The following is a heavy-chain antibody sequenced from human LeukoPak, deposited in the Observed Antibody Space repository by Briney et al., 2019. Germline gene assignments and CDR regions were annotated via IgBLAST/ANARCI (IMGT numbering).Heavy chain of an antibody. J-gene: IGHJ4*02. D-gene: IGHD3-16*01. CDR1: GFTFSSYE. CDR2: IGDRGTTI. CDR3: ARGDRLTTLDC. V-gene: IGHV3-48*03. Sequence: GGSLRLSCAASGFTFSSYEMNWVRQAPGKGLEWVSHIGDRGTTIFYADSVKGRFTISRDNAKNSLSLQMNSLRAEDAAIYYCARGDRLTTLDCWGQGTLVTVS.